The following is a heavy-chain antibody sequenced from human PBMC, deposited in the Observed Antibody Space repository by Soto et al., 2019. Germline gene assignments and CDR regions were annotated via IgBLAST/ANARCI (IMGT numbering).Heavy chain of an antibody. V-gene: IGHV4-4*02. CDR2: IFHTGSA. Sequence: QVQLQESGPGPMKPSGTLTLTCAVSGGSITSNWWSWVRQPPGKGLEWIAEIFHTGSANYNPSLMGRLTISMDKSRNHLSLNLNSVTAADTAVYYCARHIAVSGTRGFDHCGQGTLVTVSS. J-gene: IGHJ4*02. CDR3: ARHIAVSGTRGFDH. CDR1: GGSITSNW. D-gene: IGHD2-21*01.